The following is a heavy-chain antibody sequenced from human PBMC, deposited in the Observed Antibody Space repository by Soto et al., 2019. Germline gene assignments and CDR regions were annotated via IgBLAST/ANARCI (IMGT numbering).Heavy chain of an antibody. CDR2: IYHSGGT. CDR1: GYSISNNDYS. D-gene: IGHD3-16*01. CDR3: ARRLAAGNYFDY. V-gene: IGHV4-30-2*01. Sequence: QLQLQESDSGLVKPSQTLSLTCAVSGYSISNNDYSWNWIRQPPGKGLEWIGDIYHSGGTYYNPPVNSRETISVDRSKNQFSLTRSSVTAADTAVDDCARRLAAGNYFDYWGQGTLVTVSS. J-gene: IGHJ4*02.